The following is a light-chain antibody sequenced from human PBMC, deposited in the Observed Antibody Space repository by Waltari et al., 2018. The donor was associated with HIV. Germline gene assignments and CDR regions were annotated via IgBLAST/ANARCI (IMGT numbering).Light chain of an antibody. V-gene: IGLV1-47*01. CDR3: AVLDDTLGGGV. J-gene: IGLJ2*01. CDR1: TATIGANF. CDR2: RDN. Sequence: QSVLTQPPSASGTPGQKVPISCSGGTATIGANFVFWFQQFPGTAPKLLIYRDNLRHSGVPARFSGSKSGTSASLTISGLRSDDEAHYFCAVLDDTLGGGVFGGGTKLTVL.